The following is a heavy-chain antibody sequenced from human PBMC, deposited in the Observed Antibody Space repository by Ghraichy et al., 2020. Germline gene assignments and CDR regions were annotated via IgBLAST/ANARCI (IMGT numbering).Heavy chain of an antibody. Sequence: SETLSLTCTVSGDSIGMNTYYWGWIRPPPGKGLEWIGSVFYSGSTFYNPSLKSRITISVDTSRNQFSLKMTSVTAADTAFYYCARHINNFDFNYDAFDVWGQGTMVTVSP. J-gene: IGHJ3*01. CDR3: ARHINNFDFNYDAFDV. V-gene: IGHV4-39*01. CDR1: GDSIGMNTYY. D-gene: IGHD1-20*01. CDR2: VFYSGST.